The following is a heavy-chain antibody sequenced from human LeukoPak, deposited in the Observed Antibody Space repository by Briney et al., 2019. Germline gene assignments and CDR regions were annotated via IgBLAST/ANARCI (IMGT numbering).Heavy chain of an antibody. V-gene: IGHV3-30*18. Sequence: GGSLRLSCAASGFTFSNYGMHCVRQAPGKGLEWVAGISEDGINKYYADSVKARFTTSRDNSNNTLFLQMNNLRADDTAVYYCAKDRETTASGTFDYWGQGALVTVSS. CDR3: AKDRETTASGTFDY. CDR1: GFTFSNYG. D-gene: IGHD6-13*01. CDR2: ISEDGINK. J-gene: IGHJ4*02.